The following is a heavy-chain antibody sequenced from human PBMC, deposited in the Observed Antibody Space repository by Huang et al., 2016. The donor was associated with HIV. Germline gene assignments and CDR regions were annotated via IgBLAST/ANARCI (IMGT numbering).Heavy chain of an antibody. CDR1: GLSFPNAW. V-gene: IGHV3-15*01. CDR3: VQVSDDYL. Sequence: EIQMVESGGGLVKPGGSLRLSCAATGLSFPNAWVNYWINWVRQAPGKGVEWVGRIKGKTEGETTDYAAPVKGRFTISRDDSGNTVYLQMDSLQTEDTAVYYCVQVSDDYLWGQGALVTVSS. CDR2: IKGKTEGETT. D-gene: IGHD4-17*01. J-gene: IGHJ4*02.